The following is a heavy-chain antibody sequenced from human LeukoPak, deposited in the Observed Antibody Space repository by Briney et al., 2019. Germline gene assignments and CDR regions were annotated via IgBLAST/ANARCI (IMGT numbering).Heavy chain of an antibody. V-gene: IGHV1-2*02. Sequence: ASMKVSCKSSGFTFTDYSIHWVRQAPGQGLEWMGYIGPHSSATSSPPEFQGRVTMTRDTSMSTAYMELTRLTSDDTAVYYCAREGNGLLSKDFDYWGQGTLVTVSS. CDR3: AREGNGLLSKDFDY. CDR2: IGPHSSAT. CDR1: GFTFTDYS. D-gene: IGHD2/OR15-2a*01. J-gene: IGHJ4*02.